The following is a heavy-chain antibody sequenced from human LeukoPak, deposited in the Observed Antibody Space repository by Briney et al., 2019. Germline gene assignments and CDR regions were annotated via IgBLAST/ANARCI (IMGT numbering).Heavy chain of an antibody. V-gene: IGHV3-66*01. Sequence: SGGSLRLSCAASGFTVSNNYMSWVRHAPGKGLEWVSVIYSGGSTYYADSVKGRFIISRDNSKNTLYLQMNSLRAEDTAVYSCASKQNYYDSSGPMDYWGQGTLVTVSS. CDR3: ASKQNYYDSSGPMDY. CDR1: GFTVSNNY. J-gene: IGHJ4*02. D-gene: IGHD3-22*01. CDR2: IYSGGST.